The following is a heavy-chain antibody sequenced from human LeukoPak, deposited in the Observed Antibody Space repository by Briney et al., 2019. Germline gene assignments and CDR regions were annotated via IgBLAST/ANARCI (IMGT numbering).Heavy chain of an antibody. CDR1: GGSISSYY. CDR2: IYYSGST. D-gene: IGHD3-22*01. CDR3: AGGTDYYDSSGYS. Sequence: SETLSLTCTVSGGSISSYYWSWIRQPPGKGLEWIGYIYYSGSTNYNPSLKSRATISVDTSKNQFSLKLSSVTAADTAVYYCAGGTDYYDSSGYSWGQGTLVTVSS. J-gene: IGHJ5*02. V-gene: IGHV4-59*01.